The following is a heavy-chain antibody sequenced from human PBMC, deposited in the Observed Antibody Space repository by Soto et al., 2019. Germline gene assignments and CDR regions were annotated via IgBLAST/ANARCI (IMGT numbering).Heavy chain of an antibody. Sequence: GGSLRLSCAASGFTFSSYGMHWVRQAPGKGLEWVAVIWYDGSNKYYADSVKGRFTISRDNSKNTLYLQMNSLRAEDTAVYYCARGSGVATVPGIIDYWGQGTLVTVSS. CDR2: IWYDGSNK. D-gene: IGHD5-12*01. CDR1: GFTFSSYG. J-gene: IGHJ4*02. V-gene: IGHV3-33*01. CDR3: ARGSGVATVPGIIDY.